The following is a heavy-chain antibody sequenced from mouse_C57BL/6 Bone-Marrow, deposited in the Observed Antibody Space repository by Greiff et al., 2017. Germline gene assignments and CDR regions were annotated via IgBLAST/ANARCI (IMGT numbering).Heavy chain of an antibody. Sequence: EVQVVESGGGLVKPGGSLKLSCAASGFTFSSYAMSWVRQTPEKRLEWVATISDGGSYSYYPDNVKGRFTISRDNAKNNLYLQMSHLKSEDTAMYYCARAWGGYFDVWGTGTTVTVSS. CDR1: GFTFSSYA. CDR3: ARAWGGYFDV. CDR2: ISDGGSYS. V-gene: IGHV5-4*01. D-gene: IGHD4-1*01. J-gene: IGHJ1*03.